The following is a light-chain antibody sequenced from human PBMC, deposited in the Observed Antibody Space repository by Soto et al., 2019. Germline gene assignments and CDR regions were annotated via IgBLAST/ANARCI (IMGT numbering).Light chain of an antibody. CDR1: QSISNN. J-gene: IGKJ1*01. CDR3: QQYSKWTRT. CDR2: GAS. Sequence: EIVMTQSPATLSVSPGERATLSCRAGQSISNNLAWYQQKPGQAPRLLIYGASTRATGIPASFTGSGSGTEFTLTISSLQSEDFAVYYCQQYSKWTRTFGKGTKVEIK. V-gene: IGKV3-15*01.